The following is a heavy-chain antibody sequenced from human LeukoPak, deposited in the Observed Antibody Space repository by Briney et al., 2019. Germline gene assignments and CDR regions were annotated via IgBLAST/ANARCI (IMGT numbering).Heavy chain of an antibody. CDR2: IYYSGST. J-gene: IGHJ4*02. D-gene: IGHD6-13*01. CDR1: GGSISSYY. CDR3: ARGIAAAGPPYYFDY. V-gene: IGHV4-59*08. Sequence: PSETLSLTCTVSGGSISSYYWSWIRQPPGKGLEWIGYIYYSGSTNYNPSLKSRVTISVDTSKNQFSLKLSSVTAADTAVYYCARGIAAAGPPYYFDYWGQGTLVTVSS.